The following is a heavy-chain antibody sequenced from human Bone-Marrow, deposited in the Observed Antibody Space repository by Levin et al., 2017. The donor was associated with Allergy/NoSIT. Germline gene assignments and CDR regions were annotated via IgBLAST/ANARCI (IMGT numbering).Heavy chain of an antibody. D-gene: IGHD3-22*01. CDR1: GGSISSGGYS. V-gene: IGHV4-30-2*01. CDR2: IYHSGST. J-gene: IGHJ3*02. Sequence: SQTLSLTCAVSGGSISSGGYSWSWIRQPPGKGLEWIGYIYHSGSTYYNPSLKSRVTISVDRSKNQFSLKLSSVTAADTAVYYCARYDSEKKYAFDIWGQGTMVTVSS. CDR3: ARYDSEKKYAFDI.